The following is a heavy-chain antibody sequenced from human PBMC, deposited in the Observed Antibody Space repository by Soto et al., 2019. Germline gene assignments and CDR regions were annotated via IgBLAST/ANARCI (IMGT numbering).Heavy chain of an antibody. CDR3: ARHSLYSSSWNWFDP. V-gene: IGHV4-59*08. Sequence: SETLSLTCTVSGGSISSYYWSWIRQPPGKGLEWIGYIYYSGSTNYNPSLKSRVTISVDTSKNQFSLKLSSVTAADTAVYYCARHSLYSSSWNWFDPWGQGTLVTVSS. J-gene: IGHJ5*02. CDR2: IYYSGST. D-gene: IGHD6-13*01. CDR1: GGSISSYY.